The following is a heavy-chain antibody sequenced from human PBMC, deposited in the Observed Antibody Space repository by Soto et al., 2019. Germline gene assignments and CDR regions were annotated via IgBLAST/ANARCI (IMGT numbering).Heavy chain of an antibody. CDR2: INSDGSVS. Sequence: EVQLVESGGGLVQPGGSLRLSCAASGFTFSNYWMYWVRQAPGKGLEWVSRINSDGSVSSNADSVTGRLTISRDNVKNPRYRQMDGLRAEDPAVYSCARGDCVGVTCYSLAASFSYYRDAWAKGPRSPSS. CDR3: ARGDCVGVTCYSLAASFSYYRDA. D-gene: IGHD2-15*01. V-gene: IGHV3-74*02. CDR1: GFTFSNYW. J-gene: IGHJ6*03.